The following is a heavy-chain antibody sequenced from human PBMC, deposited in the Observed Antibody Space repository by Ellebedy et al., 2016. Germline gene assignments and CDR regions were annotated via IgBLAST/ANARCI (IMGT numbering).Heavy chain of an antibody. CDR3: ARGGLWAFDS. J-gene: IGHJ4*02. CDR2: IKQDGSAQ. CDR1: GFTFTSYW. D-gene: IGHD2-15*01. V-gene: IGHV3-7*03. Sequence: GGSLRLFCAASGFTFTSYWMRWVRQTPEKGLEWVADIKQDGSAQNYVDSVEGRFTISRDNAKRSVFLQMNSLRAEDTAVYYCARGGLWAFDSWGQGTLVTVSS.